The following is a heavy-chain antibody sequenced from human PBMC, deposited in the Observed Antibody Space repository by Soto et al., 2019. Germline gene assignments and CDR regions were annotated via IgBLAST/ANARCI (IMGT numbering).Heavy chain of an antibody. CDR2: INHSGST. V-gene: IGHV4-34*01. CDR1: GGSFSGYY. CDR3: ARGKGNTAMGYYYYYYGMDV. J-gene: IGHJ6*02. Sequence: LSLTCAVYGGSFSGYYWSWIRQPPGKGLEWIGEINHSGSTNYNPSLKSRVTISVDTSKNQFSLKLSSVTAADTAVYYCARGKGNTAMGYYYYYYGMDVWGQGTTVTVS. D-gene: IGHD5-18*01.